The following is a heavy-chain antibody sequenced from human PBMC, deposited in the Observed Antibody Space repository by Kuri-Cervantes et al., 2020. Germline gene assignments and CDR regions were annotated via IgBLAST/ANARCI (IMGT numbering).Heavy chain of an antibody. V-gene: IGHV4-59*12. Sequence: GSLRLSCTVSGGSISSYYWSWIRQPPGKGLEWIGYIYYSGSTYYNPSLKSRVTISVDTSKNQFSLKLSSVTAADTAVYYCARGPLGFDYWGQGTLVTVSS. CDR3: ARGPLGFDY. CDR1: GGSISSYY. CDR2: IYYSGST. D-gene: IGHD3-16*01. J-gene: IGHJ4*02.